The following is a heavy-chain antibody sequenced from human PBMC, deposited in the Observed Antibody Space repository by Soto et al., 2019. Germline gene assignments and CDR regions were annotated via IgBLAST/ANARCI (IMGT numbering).Heavy chain of an antibody. J-gene: IGHJ6*02. CDR3: ARRPRPRYRSSRGEVYYGMDV. Sequence: PGESLKISCKGSGYSFTSYWIGWVRQMPGKGLEWMGIIYPGDSDTRYSPSFQGQVTISADKSISTAYLQWSSLKASDTAMYYCARRPRPRYRSSRGEVYYGMDVWGQGTTVAVSS. V-gene: IGHV5-51*01. CDR1: GYSFTSYW. CDR2: IYPGDSDT. D-gene: IGHD6-13*01.